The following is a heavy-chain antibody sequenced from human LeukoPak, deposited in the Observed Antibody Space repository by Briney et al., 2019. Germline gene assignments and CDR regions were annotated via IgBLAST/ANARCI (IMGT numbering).Heavy chain of an antibody. CDR3: AAGSSTRIYYYYYYGMDV. Sequence: SVKVSCKASGFTFTSSAMQWVRQARGQRLEWIGWIVVGSGNTNYAQKFQERVTITRDISTSTAYMELSSLRSEDTAVYYCAAGSSTRIYYYYYYGMDVWGQGTTVTVSS. CDR2: IVVGSGNT. D-gene: IGHD2-15*01. J-gene: IGHJ6*02. CDR1: GFTFTSSA. V-gene: IGHV1-58*02.